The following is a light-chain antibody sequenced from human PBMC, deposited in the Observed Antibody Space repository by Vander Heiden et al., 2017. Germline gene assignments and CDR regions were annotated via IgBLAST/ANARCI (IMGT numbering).Light chain of an antibody. CDR2: SAS. J-gene: IGKJ4*02. Sequence: DIQMTQSPSSLSAAVGDRVTITCRASQSIGTYLNWYQQKVGKAPKLLIYSASSLQSGVPARFSGSGSETDCTLTISSLQAEDFATYYCQQRDRKSSFGRGTKVEIK. V-gene: IGKV1-39*01. CDR1: QSIGTY. CDR3: QQRDRKSS.